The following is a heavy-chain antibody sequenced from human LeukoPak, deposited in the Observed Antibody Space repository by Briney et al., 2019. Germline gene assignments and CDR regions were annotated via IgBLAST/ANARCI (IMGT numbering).Heavy chain of an antibody. D-gene: IGHD2-2*01. J-gene: IGHJ5*02. V-gene: IGHV4-61*02. CDR1: GGSISSGSYY. CDR2: IYTSGST. Sequence: SQTLSLTCTVSGGSISSGSYYWSWIRQPAGKGLEWIGRIYTSGSTNHNPSLKSRVTISVDTSRNQFSLKLSSVTAADTAVYYCANGGYCSSTSCYPNWFDPGAREPWSPSPQ. CDR3: ANGGYCSSTSCYPNWFDP.